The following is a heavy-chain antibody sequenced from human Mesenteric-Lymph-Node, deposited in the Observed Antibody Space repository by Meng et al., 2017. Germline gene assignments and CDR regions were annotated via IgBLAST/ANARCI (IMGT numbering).Heavy chain of an antibody. V-gene: IGHV4-28*01. J-gene: IGHJ4*02. Sequence: QAQLQESGPGLVKPSDTLSLTCAVSGYSISSTNWWGWIRQPPGKGLEWIGYIYYSGSTSYNPSLKSRVTMSVDTSKNQFSLNLNSVTAVDTAVYYRARNVPGTSAYYDWGQGTLVTVSS. CDR1: GYSISSTNW. CDR3: ARNVPGTSAYYD. D-gene: IGHD3-22*01. CDR2: IYYSGST.